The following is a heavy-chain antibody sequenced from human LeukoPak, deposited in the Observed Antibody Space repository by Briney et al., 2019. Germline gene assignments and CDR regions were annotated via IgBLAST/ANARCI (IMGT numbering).Heavy chain of an antibody. J-gene: IGHJ5*02. CDR3: ARGGSGYDWFDP. CDR2: IYTSGST. D-gene: IGHD5-12*01. Sequence: SETLSLTCTVSGGSISSYYWSWIRQPAGKGLEWIGRIYTSGSTNYNPSLKSRVTMSVDTSKNQFSLKLKLTSVTAADTAVYYCARGGSGYDWFDPXXQGTLVTVXS. V-gene: IGHV4-4*07. CDR1: GGSISSYY.